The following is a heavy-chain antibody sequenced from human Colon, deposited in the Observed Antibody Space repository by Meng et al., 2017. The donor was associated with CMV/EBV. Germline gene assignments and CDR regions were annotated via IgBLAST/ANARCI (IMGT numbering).Heavy chain of an antibody. J-gene: IGHJ4*02. V-gene: IGHV3-33*01. CDR1: ACPIISCG. CDR3: ARDNDGSSHYSQFDY. D-gene: IGHD3-22*01. Sequence: SACPIISCGSHWVRRFPARELEWVAVLWYDGSRKYFADSVQRRFSISRDDSKNTVYLQMNSLRAEDTAVYYCARDNDGSSHYSQFDYWGQGTLVTVSS. CDR2: LWYDGSRK.